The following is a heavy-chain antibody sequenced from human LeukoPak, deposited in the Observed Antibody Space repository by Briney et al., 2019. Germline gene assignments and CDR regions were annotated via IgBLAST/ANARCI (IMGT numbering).Heavy chain of an antibody. V-gene: IGHV4-61*02. CDR2: IYTSGST. CDR1: GGSISSGSYY. Sequence: PSETLSLTCTVSGGSISSGSYYLSWIRQPAGKGLEWIGRIYTSGSTNYNPSLKSRVTISVDTSKNQLSLKLSSVTAADTAVYYCARSYGYSSSWYGSDWFDPWGQGTLVTVSS. CDR3: ARSYGYSSSWYGSDWFDP. D-gene: IGHD6-13*01. J-gene: IGHJ5*02.